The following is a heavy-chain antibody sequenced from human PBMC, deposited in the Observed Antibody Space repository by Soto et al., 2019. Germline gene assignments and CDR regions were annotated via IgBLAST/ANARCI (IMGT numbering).Heavy chain of an antibody. D-gene: IGHD6-19*01. CDR1: GFSLSNGKVG. V-gene: IGHV2-26*01. Sequence: HVTLKESGPVLVKPTETLTLTCTVSGFSLSNGKVGVSWIRQPPGKALEWLAHIFSNDEKSYRTSLKSRLTISVDTSKRQVVLTMTNVDPVDTATYYCARILFGRSVAGGYFYMDVWGKGTTVTVSS. CDR3: ARILFGRSVAGGYFYMDV. J-gene: IGHJ6*03. CDR2: IFSNDEK.